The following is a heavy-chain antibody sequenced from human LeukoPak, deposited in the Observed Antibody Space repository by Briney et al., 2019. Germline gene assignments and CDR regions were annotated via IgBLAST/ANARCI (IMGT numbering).Heavy chain of an antibody. CDR3: AKAMGVVVNLYYYYGMDV. J-gene: IGHJ6*02. CDR2: ISWNSGSI. D-gene: IGHD3-22*01. Sequence: GGSLRLSCAASGFTFDDYAMHWVRQAPGKGLEWVSGISWNSGSIGYADSVKGRFTISRDNAKNSLYLQMNSLRAEDTALYYCAKAMGVVVNLYYYYGMDVWGQGTTVTVSS. V-gene: IGHV3-9*01. CDR1: GFTFDDYA.